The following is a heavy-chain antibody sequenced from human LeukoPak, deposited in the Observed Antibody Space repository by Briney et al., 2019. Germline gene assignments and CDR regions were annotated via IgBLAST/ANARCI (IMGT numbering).Heavy chain of an antibody. CDR2: SRHKAMSYTT. CDR1: GFTFSSYW. J-gene: IGHJ3*02. D-gene: IGHD6-13*01. V-gene: IGHV3-72*01. Sequence: GGSLRLSCAASGFTFSSYWMSWVRQAPGKGLEWVGRSRHKAMSYTTEYAASVKGRFTISRDDSKNSVYLQINSLRTDDTAVYYCARYSSDSLNIWGQGTMVTVSS. CDR3: ARYSSDSLNI.